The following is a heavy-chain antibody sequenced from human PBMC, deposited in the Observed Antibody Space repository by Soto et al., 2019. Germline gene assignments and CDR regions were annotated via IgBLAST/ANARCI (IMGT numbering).Heavy chain of an antibody. CDR3: ARHERAGEGGGAFDI. D-gene: IGHD2-15*01. CDR2: IYPGDSDT. J-gene: IGHJ3*02. Sequence: GESLKISCKGSGYSFTSYWIGWVRQMPGKGLEWMGIIYPGDSDTRYSPSFQGQVTISADKSISTAYLQWNSLKASDTARYDCARHERAGEGGGAFDIWGQGTMVNGSS. CDR1: GYSFTSYW. V-gene: IGHV5-51*01.